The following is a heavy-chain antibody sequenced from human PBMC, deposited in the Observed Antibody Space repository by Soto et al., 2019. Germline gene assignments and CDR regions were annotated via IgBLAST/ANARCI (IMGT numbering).Heavy chain of an antibody. CDR2: INHGGGT. J-gene: IGHJ6*02. CDR1: GGSFNGYY. Sequence: PSETLSLTCAVDGGSFNGYYWTWIRQTPGKGLEWIGEINHGGGTNYNPSLKSRVTILIDTSKNQFSLKLNSVTAADTAVYYCAREEVPQWFSKGYYGMDVWGQGTTVTVSS. D-gene: IGHD6-13*01. CDR3: AREEVPQWFSKGYYGMDV. V-gene: IGHV4-34*01.